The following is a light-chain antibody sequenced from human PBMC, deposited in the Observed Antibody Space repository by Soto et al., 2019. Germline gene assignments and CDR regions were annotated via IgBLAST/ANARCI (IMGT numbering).Light chain of an antibody. V-gene: IGLV2-11*01. CDR1: SSDVGGYNY. Sequence: QSALTQPRPVSGSPGQSVTISCTGTSSDVGGYNYVSWYQQHPGKAPKLMIYDVSKRPSGVPDRFSGSKSGNTASLTISGLQAEDEADYYCCSYAGSLGGGTKVTVL. CDR3: CSYAGS. J-gene: IGLJ2*01. CDR2: DVS.